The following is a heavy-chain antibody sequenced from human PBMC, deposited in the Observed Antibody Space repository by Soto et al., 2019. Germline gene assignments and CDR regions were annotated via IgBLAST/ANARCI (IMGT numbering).Heavy chain of an antibody. V-gene: IGHV1-2*04. CDR3: ARGQTGYSSSRYFFPSGYYYGMDV. J-gene: IGHJ6*02. CDR1: GYTFTGYY. Sequence: GASVKVSCKASGYTFTGYYMHWVRQAPGQGLEWMGWINPNSGGTNYAQKFQGWVTMTRDTSISTAYMELSRLRSDDTAVYYCARGQTGYSSSRYFFPSGYYYGMDVWGQGTTVTVSS. D-gene: IGHD6-13*01. CDR2: INPNSGGT.